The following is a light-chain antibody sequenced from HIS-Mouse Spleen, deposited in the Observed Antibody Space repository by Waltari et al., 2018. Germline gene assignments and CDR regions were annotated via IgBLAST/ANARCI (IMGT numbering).Light chain of an antibody. CDR1: NLGDKS. CDR3: QAWDSSTVV. Sequence: SYELTQPPSVSVSPGQTASIPCPGTNLGDKSACWYQQKPGQSPVLVIYQDSKRPSGIPERFSGSNSGNTATLTISGTQAMDEADYYCQAWDSSTVVFGGGTKLTVL. J-gene: IGLJ2*01. CDR2: QDS. V-gene: IGLV3-1*01.